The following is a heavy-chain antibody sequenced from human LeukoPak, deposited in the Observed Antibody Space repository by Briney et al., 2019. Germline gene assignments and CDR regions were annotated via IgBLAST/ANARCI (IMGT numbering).Heavy chain of an antibody. CDR2: IWYDGNNK. D-gene: IGHD2-21*02. V-gene: IGHV3-33*01. CDR1: GFTFSNYG. J-gene: IGHJ6*02. Sequence: GGSLRLSCAASGFTFSNYGMHWVRQAPGKGLEWVALIWYDGNNKYYADSVTGRFTISRDNSKNPLYLQMNSLRAEDTAVYYCARDRAYCGGDCYREYYYYGMDVWGQGTTVTVSS. CDR3: ARDRAYCGGDCYREYYYYGMDV.